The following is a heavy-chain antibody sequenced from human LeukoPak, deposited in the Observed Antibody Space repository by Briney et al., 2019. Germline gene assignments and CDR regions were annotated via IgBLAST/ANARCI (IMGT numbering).Heavy chain of an antibody. D-gene: IGHD3-10*01. J-gene: IGHJ4*02. V-gene: IGHV3-30-3*02. CDR2: ISYDGSNK. CDR3: AKLSGSSNPVDY. Sequence: GGSLRLSCAASGFTFSSYAMHWVRQAPGKGLEWVAVISYDGSNKYHADSVKGRFTISRDNSKNTLYLQMNSLRAEDTAVYYCAKLSGSSNPVDYWGQGTLVTVSS. CDR1: GFTFSSYA.